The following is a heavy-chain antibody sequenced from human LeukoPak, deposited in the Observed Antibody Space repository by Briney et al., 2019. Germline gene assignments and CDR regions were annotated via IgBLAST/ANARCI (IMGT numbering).Heavy chain of an antibody. Sequence: ASVKVSCKASGYTFTSYYMNWVRQAPGQGLEWRGIINPSGGSTSYAQKFQGRVTMTRDMSTSTVYMELSSLRSDDTAVYYCARGLRDWKSTGSWFDPSGQGTLVTVSS. D-gene: IGHD1-1*01. CDR2: INPSGGST. V-gene: IGHV1-46*01. CDR3: ARGLRDWKSTGSWFDP. J-gene: IGHJ5*02. CDR1: GYTFTSYY.